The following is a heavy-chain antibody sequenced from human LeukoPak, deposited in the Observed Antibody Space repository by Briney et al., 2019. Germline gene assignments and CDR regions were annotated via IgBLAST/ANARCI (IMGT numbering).Heavy chain of an antibody. CDR1: GITFSSYA. J-gene: IGHJ4*02. Sequence: GGSLRLSCAASGITFSSYAMSWVRQAPGKGLEWVSAISGSGGSTYYADSVKGRFTISRDNSKNTLYLQMNSLRAEDTAVYYCAKRPGDYDFWSGFDYWGQGTLVTVSS. CDR3: AKRPGDYDFWSGFDY. CDR2: ISGSGGST. D-gene: IGHD3-3*01. V-gene: IGHV3-23*01.